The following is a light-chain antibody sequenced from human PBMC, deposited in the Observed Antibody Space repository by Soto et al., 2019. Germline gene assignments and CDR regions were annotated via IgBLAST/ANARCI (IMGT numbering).Light chain of an antibody. CDR3: SSYTSSSTLV. Sequence: QSVLTQPASVSGSTGQSITISCTGASSDVGDYNYVSWYQQHPGKAPKLMIYDVSNRPSGVSNRFSGSKSGNTASLTISGLQAEDEADYYCSSYTSSSTLVFGTGTKVTVL. CDR1: SSDVGDYNY. J-gene: IGLJ1*01. V-gene: IGLV2-14*01. CDR2: DVS.